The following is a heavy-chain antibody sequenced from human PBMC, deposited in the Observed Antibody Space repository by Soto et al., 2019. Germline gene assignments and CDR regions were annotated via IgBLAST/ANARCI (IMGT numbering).Heavy chain of an antibody. CDR1: GDTLSITDS. Sequence: GTLAFISAASGDTLSITDSATSVRPPPGQGLEWIGEIYRTGSTNYNPSLKSRVTISLDKSENQFSLKVTSLTAADTAVYYCASRDPGTSVDYWGQGTLV. D-gene: IGHD1-7*01. V-gene: IGHV4-4*02. CDR2: IYRTGST. J-gene: IGHJ4*02. CDR3: ASRDPGTSVDY.